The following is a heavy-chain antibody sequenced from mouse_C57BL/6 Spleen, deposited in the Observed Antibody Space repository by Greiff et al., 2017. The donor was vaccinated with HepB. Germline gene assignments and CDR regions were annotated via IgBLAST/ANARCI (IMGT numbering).Heavy chain of an antibody. Sequence: DVMLVESEGGLVQPGSSMKLSCTASGFTFSDYYMAWVRQVPEKGLEWVANINYDGSSTYYLDSLKSRFIISRDNAKNILYLQMSSLKSEDTATYYCARGDDYDDYFDYWGQGTTLTVSS. D-gene: IGHD2-4*01. V-gene: IGHV5-16*01. CDR3: ARGDDYDDYFDY. J-gene: IGHJ2*01. CDR1: GFTFSDYY. CDR2: INYDGSST.